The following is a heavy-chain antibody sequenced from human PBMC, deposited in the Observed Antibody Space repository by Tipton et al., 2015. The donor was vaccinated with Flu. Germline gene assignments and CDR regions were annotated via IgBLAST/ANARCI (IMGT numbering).Heavy chain of an antibody. D-gene: IGHD3-10*01. J-gene: IGHJ4*02. CDR1: GGSISSGDYY. V-gene: IGHV4-30-4*01. CDR3: ARAPALLWFGELLQGFDY. Sequence: LRLSCTVSGGSISSGDYYWNWIRQPPGKGLEWIGYIYYSGSTYYNPSLKSRVTISVDTSKNQFSLKLSSVTAADTAVYYCARAPALLWFGELLQGFDYWGQGTLVTVSS. CDR2: IYYSGST.